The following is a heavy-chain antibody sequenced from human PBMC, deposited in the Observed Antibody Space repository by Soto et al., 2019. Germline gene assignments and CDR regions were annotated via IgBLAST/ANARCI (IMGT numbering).Heavy chain of an antibody. Sequence: GLLWHSRAACGLCLCRCSMSWERQAPGKGLEWVSAISGSGDYKHYADSVKGRFTISRDNSKNTLFLQMNSLRAEDTAVFYCAKEIYYDFLTGYPFFDYWGQGTLVTVSS. CDR3: AKEIYYDFLTGYPFFDY. CDR1: GLCLCRCS. V-gene: IGHV3-23*01. J-gene: IGHJ4*02. CDR2: ISGSGDYK. D-gene: IGHD3-9*01.